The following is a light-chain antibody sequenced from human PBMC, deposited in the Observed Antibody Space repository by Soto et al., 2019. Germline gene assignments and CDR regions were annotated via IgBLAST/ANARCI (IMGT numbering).Light chain of an antibody. CDR3: QQYNNWPPN. CDR2: GAS. J-gene: IGKJ5*01. CDR1: QSVSRN. Sequence: EIVMTQSPATLSVSPGERATLSCRASQSVSRNLAWYQQKPGQAPRLLIYGASTRATGIPARFSGSGSGTEFTRTISSLQSEDFAVYYCQQYNNWPPNFGQGTRLEIK. V-gene: IGKV3-15*01.